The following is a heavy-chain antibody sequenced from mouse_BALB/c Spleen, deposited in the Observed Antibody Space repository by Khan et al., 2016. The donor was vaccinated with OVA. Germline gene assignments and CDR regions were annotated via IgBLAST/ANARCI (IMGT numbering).Heavy chain of an antibody. CDR1: GYIFTNYC. V-gene: IGHV1-63*02. D-gene: IGHD3-1*01. CDR3: SRWATWYFDV. J-gene: IGHJ1*01. Sequence: QVQLQQSGAELVRPGTSVKISCEASGYIFTNYCLGWIKQRPGHGLEWIGHISPGGGYTNYNEKFKDKATLTADTSSSTAYMQLSSLTSEDSAVCFCSRWATWYFDVWGAGTTVTVSS. CDR2: ISPGGGYT.